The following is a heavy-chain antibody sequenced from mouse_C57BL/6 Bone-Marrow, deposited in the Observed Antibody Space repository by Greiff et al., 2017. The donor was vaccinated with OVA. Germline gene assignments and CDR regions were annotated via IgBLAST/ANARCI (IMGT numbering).Heavy chain of an antibody. V-gene: IGHV1-55*01. CDR2: IYPGSGST. Sequence: VQLQQSGAELVKPGASVKMSCKASGYTFTSYWITWVKQRPGQGLEWIGDIYPGSGSTNYNEKFKSKATLTVDTSSSTAYMQLSSLTSEDSAVYYCAREGIYYYGSSYAYFDVWGTGTTVTVSS. D-gene: IGHD1-1*01. CDR3: AREGIYYYGSSYAYFDV. J-gene: IGHJ1*03. CDR1: GYTFTSYW.